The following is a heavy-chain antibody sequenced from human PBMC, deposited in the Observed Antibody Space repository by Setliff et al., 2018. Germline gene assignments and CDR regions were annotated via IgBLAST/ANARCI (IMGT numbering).Heavy chain of an antibody. CDR3: XGQGPIFGSGLIPGFDQ. J-gene: IGHJ4*02. CDR2: VSVSGDNT. CDR1: GLTFNSYA. D-gene: IGHD3-3*01. Sequence: GSLRLSCAASGLTFNSYAMSWVRQAPGKGLEWVSSVSVSGDNTYYTDSVKGRFTTSXXXSXXXXXXXXXXXXXXXXXXXFCXGQGPIFGSGLIPGFDQWGQGTMVTVSS. V-gene: IGHV3-23*01.